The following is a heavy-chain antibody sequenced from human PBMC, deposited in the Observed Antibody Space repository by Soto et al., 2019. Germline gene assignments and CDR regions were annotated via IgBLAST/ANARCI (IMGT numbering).Heavy chain of an antibody. CDR2: FDPEDGET. V-gene: IGHV1-24*01. CDR3: ATVIPYYYDSSGYYPFDY. J-gene: IGHJ4*02. D-gene: IGHD3-22*01. Sequence: GASVKVSCKVSGYTLTELSMHWVRQAPGKGLEWMGGFDPEDGETIYAQKFQGRVTMTEDTSTDTAYMELSSLRSEDTAVYYCATVIPYYYDSSGYYPFDYWGQGTLVTVSS. CDR1: GYTLTELS.